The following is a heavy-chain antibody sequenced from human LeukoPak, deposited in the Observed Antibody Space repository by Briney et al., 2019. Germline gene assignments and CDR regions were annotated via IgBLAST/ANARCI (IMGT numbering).Heavy chain of an antibody. Sequence: GESLKISCKGSGYSFTSYWIGWVRPMPGKGLEWMGIIYPGDSDTRYSPSLQGQVTISADKSISTAYLQWSSLKASDTAMYYCARPTLFCSSTSCYLDYWGQGTLVTVSS. D-gene: IGHD2-2*01. CDR2: IYPGDSDT. V-gene: IGHV5-51*01. CDR1: GYSFTSYW. CDR3: ARPTLFCSSTSCYLDY. J-gene: IGHJ4*02.